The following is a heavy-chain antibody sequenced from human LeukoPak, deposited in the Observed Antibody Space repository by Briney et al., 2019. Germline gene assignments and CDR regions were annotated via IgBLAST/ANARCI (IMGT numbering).Heavy chain of an antibody. CDR3: ARDGGSAWFLDY. CDR2: ISSSGSTI. J-gene: IGHJ4*02. V-gene: IGHV3-48*03. D-gene: IGHD6-19*01. Sequence: GGSLRLSCAASGFTFSSYEMNWVRQAPGKGLEWVSYISSSGSTIYYADSVKGRFSITRDNAKNSLYLQMNSLRAEDTAVYYCARDGGSAWFLDYWGQGTLVTVSS. CDR1: GFTFSSYE.